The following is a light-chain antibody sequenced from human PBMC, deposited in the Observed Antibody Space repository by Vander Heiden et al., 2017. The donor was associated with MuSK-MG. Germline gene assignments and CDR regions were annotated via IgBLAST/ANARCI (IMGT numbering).Light chain of an antibody. CDR2: GAS. CDR1: QRVLLSSNNKNY. CDR3: QKYYSMPLT. J-gene: IGKJ4*01. V-gene: IGKV4-1*01. Sequence: DIVMTQSPDSLAVSQGDRATIHRKSSQRVLLSSNNKNYLAWYQQKPGQPPKRRIYGASTRESGVPERSSGSGSGTDFTLTISRMQAEDVAVEFCQKYYSMPLTFGGGTKVEIK.